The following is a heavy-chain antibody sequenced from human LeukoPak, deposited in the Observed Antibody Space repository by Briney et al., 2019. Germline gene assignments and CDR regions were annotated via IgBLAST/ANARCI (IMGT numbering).Heavy chain of an antibody. J-gene: IGHJ4*02. CDR1: GGSISSSSYY. V-gene: IGHV4-39*01. CDR2: IYYSGNT. Sequence: PSETLSLTCTVSGGSISSSSYYWGWILQPPGKGLEWIGSIYYSGNTYYNASRKSRVTITVDASKNQLALKLSSVTAADTAVYYCMGYATATASFDYWGQGTLVTVSS. CDR3: MGYATATASFDY. D-gene: IGHD2-8*01.